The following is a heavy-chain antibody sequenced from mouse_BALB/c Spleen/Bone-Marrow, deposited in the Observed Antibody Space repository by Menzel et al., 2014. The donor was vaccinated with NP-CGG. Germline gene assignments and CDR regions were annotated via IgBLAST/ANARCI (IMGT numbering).Heavy chain of an antibody. D-gene: IGHD4-1*01. CDR2: ISSGSSTI. CDR3: ATGTRDY. Sequence: EVHLVESGGGLVQPGGSRKLSCAASGFTFXSFGMHWVRQAPEKGLEWVAYISSGSSTIYYADTVKGRFTISRDNPKNTLFLQMTSLRSEDTAMYYCATGTRDYWGQGTTLTVSS. CDR1: GFTFXSFG. J-gene: IGHJ2*01. V-gene: IGHV5-17*02.